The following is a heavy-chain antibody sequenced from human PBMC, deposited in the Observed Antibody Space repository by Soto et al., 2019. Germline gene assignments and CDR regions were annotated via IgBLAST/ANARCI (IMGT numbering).Heavy chain of an antibody. CDR1: GFTFSSYA. V-gene: IGHV3-30-3*01. CDR3: ATPYSSGWPHYFDY. D-gene: IGHD6-19*01. J-gene: IGHJ4*02. CDR2: ISYDGSNK. Sequence: GGSLRLSCAASGFTFSSYAMHWVRQAPGKGLEWVAVISYDGSNKYYADSVEGRFTISRDNSKNTLYLQMNSLRAEDTAVYYCATPYSSGWPHYFDYWGQGTLVTVSS.